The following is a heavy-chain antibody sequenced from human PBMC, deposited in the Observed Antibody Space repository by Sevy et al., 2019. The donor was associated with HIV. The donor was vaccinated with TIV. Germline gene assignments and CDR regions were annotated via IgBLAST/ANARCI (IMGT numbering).Heavy chain of an antibody. Sequence: SETLSLSCTVSGDSISSYHWSWIRQPPGKGLEWIGHIYNSGTTKYNPSLKSRVTISVDTSKNQFSLRLTSVTAADKAVYYCARVLVVAGTTPPYYFDYWGQGSLVTVSS. CDR2: IYNSGTT. CDR1: GDSISSYH. J-gene: IGHJ4*02. V-gene: IGHV4-59*01. D-gene: IGHD6-19*01. CDR3: ARVLVVAGTTPPYYFDY.